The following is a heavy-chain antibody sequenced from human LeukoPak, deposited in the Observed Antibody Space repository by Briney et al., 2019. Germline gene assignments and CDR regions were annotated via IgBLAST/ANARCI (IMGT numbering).Heavy chain of an antibody. J-gene: IGHJ3*02. CDR3: ARRNRRSSTSYAFDI. CDR1: GGSISSSSYY. V-gene: IGHV4-39*01. D-gene: IGHD2-2*01. CDR2: IYYSGST. Sequence: PSETLSLTCTVSGGSISSSSYYWGWIRQPPGKGLEWIGSIYYSGSTYYNPSLKSRVTISVDTSKNQFSLKLSSVTAADTAVYYCARRNRRSSTSYAFDIWGQGTMVTVSS.